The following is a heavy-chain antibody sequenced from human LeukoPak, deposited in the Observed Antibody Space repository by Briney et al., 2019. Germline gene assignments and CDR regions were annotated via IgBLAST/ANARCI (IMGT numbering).Heavy chain of an antibody. CDR1: GFTFSSYA. CDR3: ARALLRRPYYYYYGMDV. D-gene: IGHD3-9*01. V-gene: IGHV3-30-3*01. J-gene: IGHJ6*02. Sequence: GGSLRLSCAASGFTFSSYAMHWVRQAPGKGLEWVAVISYDGSNKYYADSVKGRFTISRDNSKNTLYLQMNSLRAEDTAVYYCARALLRRPYYYYYGMDVWGQGTTVAVSS. CDR2: ISYDGSNK.